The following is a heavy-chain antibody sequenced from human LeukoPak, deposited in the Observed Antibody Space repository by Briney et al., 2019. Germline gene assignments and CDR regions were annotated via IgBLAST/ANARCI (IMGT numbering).Heavy chain of an antibody. CDR1: GYTFTGYY. CDR2: INPNSGGT. D-gene: IGHD6-6*01. J-gene: IGHJ4*02. Sequence: ASVKVPCKASGYTFTGYYMHWVRQAPGQGLEWMGWINPNSGGTNYAQKFQGRVTMTRDTSISTAYMELSRLRSDDTAVYYCARGGEYSSSSSPYWGQGTLVTVSS. V-gene: IGHV1-2*02. CDR3: ARGGEYSSSSSPY.